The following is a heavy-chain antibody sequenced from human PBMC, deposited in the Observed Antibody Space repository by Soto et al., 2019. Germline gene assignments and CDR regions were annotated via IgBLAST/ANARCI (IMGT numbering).Heavy chain of an antibody. Sequence: GGSLRLSCAASGFTFSSYWMSWVRQAPGKGLEWVANIKQDGSEKYYVDSVKGRFTISRDNAKNSLYLQMNSLRAEDTAVYYCARVSLAGRLRYIDYWGQGTLVTVSS. V-gene: IGHV3-7*01. CDR3: ARVSLAGRLRYIDY. D-gene: IGHD5-12*01. J-gene: IGHJ4*02. CDR1: GFTFSSYW. CDR2: IKQDGSEK.